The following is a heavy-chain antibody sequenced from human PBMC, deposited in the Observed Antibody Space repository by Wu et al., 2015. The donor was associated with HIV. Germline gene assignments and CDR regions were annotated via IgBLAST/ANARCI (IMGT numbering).Heavy chain of an antibody. Sequence: QVQLVQSGAEVKKPGASVKVSCKGSGYTFSDYDINWFRQVTGQGLEWMAWMNPRSGSTGFAQRFQGRVTMTRSTSINTVYMELTSLRSEDTAVYYCARREFALTYFHYVGPGNAGHR. CDR1: GYTFSDYD. V-gene: IGHV1-8*01. CDR3: ARREFALTYFHY. CDR2: MNPRSGST. J-gene: IGHJ4*02. D-gene: IGHD3-10*01.